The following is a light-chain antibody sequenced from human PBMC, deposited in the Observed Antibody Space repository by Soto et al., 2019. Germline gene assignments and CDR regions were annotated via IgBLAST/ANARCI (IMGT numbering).Light chain of an antibody. V-gene: IGKV3-20*01. CDR2: GAS. Sequence: EIVLTQSPGTLSLSPGERATLSCRASQSVSSSYLAWYQQKPGQAPRLLIYGASTRATGIPDRFSGSGSGTDFTLTISRLEPEDFAVYYCQHFSSSPRLTFGGGTKVEIK. J-gene: IGKJ4*01. CDR3: QHFSSSPRLT. CDR1: QSVSSSY.